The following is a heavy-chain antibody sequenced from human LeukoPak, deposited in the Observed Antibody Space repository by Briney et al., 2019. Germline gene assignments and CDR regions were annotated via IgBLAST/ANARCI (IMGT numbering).Heavy chain of an antibody. CDR1: GFTFRRYA. V-gene: IGHV3-23*01. CDR3: AKEKVRGVITHYGMDV. Sequence: GGALRLSCASSGFTFRRYAMSWVRQAPGKGLEWVSAISGSGGSTYYADSVKGRFSISRDNSKNTLYLQMNSLRAEDTAVYYCAKEKVRGVITHYGMDVWGQGTTVTVSS. J-gene: IGHJ6*02. CDR2: ISGSGGST. D-gene: IGHD3-10*01.